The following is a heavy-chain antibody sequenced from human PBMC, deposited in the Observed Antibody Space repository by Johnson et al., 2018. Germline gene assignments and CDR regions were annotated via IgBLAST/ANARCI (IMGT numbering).Heavy chain of an antibody. J-gene: IGHJ6*03. Sequence: QVQLQESGTGLVKPSETLSLTCTVSGVSISSYYWNWIRQPPGKGLEWIGYFYNSETTNYNPSLKSRVTTSVDTSKNQFSLKLTSVTAADPAVYYCARVPGSIELDYNYSYMDVWGKGTTVTVSS. CDR1: GVSISSYY. V-gene: IGHV4-59*01. D-gene: IGHD2-2*01. CDR3: ARVPGSIELDYNYSYMDV. CDR2: FYNSETT.